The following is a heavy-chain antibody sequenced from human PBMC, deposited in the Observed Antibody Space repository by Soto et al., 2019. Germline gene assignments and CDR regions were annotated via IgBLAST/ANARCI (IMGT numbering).Heavy chain of an antibody. Sequence: PSETLSLTCTVSGGSISSDDYCWSWIRQPPGKGLEWIGYIYYSGRTDYNPSLKSRVVISIDTSKNQFSLILSSMSATDTAVYYCARELSNSPDYFDFSGQGTLVTVSS. CDR1: GGSISSDDYC. V-gene: IGHV4-30-4*01. CDR3: ARELSNSPDYFDF. CDR2: IYYSGRT. J-gene: IGHJ4*02. D-gene: IGHD6-6*01.